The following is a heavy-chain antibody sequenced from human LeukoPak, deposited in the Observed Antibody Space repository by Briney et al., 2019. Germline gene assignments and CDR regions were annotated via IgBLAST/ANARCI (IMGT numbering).Heavy chain of an antibody. CDR3: AREFVWRRASYSSGWYFDY. CDR2: TYYRSKWYN. CDR1: GDSVSSNSAA. J-gene: IGHJ4*02. Sequence: SQTLSLTCAISGDSVSSNSAAWNWIRQSPSRGLEWLGRTYYRSKWYNDYAVSVKSRITINPDTSKNQFSLQLNSVTPEDTAVYYCAREFVWRRASYSSGWYFDYWGQGTLVTVSS. D-gene: IGHD6-19*01. V-gene: IGHV6-1*01.